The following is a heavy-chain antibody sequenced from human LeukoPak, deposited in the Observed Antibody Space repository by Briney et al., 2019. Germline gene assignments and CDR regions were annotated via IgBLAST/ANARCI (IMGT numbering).Heavy chain of an antibody. J-gene: IGHJ1*01. Sequence: ASVKVSCKASGYTFTNYDINWVRQATGQGLEWMGWMNPNSGNTGYAQKFQGRVTMTRDTSINTAYMELSRLTSEDTAVYYCARRMNYDSRVFQHWGQGTLVTVSS. D-gene: IGHD3-22*01. CDR3: ARRMNYDSRVFQH. CDR1: GYTFTNYD. V-gene: IGHV1-8*01. CDR2: MNPNSGNT.